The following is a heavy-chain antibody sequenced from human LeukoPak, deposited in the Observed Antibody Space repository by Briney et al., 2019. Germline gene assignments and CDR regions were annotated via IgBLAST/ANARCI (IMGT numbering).Heavy chain of an antibody. V-gene: IGHV3-21*01. D-gene: IGHD3-22*01. CDR1: GFTFSSYS. CDR2: ISSSSSYI. J-gene: IGHJ4*02. CDR3: ARLTMYYYDSSGQPDFDY. Sequence: GGSLRLSCVASGFTFSSYSMNWVRQAPGKGLEWVSSISSSSSYIYYADSVKGRFTISRDNAKNSLYLQMNSLRAEDTAVYYCARLTMYYYDSSGQPDFDYWGQGTLVTVSS.